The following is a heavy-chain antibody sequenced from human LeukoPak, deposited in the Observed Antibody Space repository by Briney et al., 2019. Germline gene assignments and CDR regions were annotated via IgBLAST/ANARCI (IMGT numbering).Heavy chain of an antibody. Sequence: PGGSLRPSCAASGFTFSSYEMNWVRQVPGKGLVWVSRINTDGRTTNYADSVKGRFTISRDNAKNTLYLQMNSLRAEDTAVYYCAREDGGNSDHFDYWGQGTLVTVSS. D-gene: IGHD4-23*01. J-gene: IGHJ4*02. CDR1: GFTFSSYE. CDR3: AREDGGNSDHFDY. CDR2: INTDGRTT. V-gene: IGHV3-74*01.